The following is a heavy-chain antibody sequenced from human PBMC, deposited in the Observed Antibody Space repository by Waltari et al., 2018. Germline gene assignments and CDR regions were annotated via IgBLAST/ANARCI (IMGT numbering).Heavy chain of an antibody. CDR2: SPMDGTRT. J-gene: IGHJ6*02. D-gene: IGHD2-15*01. CDR1: GFSFSNFW. Sequence: EVQLVESGGGLVQPGGSLRLSCAASGFSFSNFWMLWVRQAPGKGLVLVARSPMDGTRTTYADFVKGRFTISRDNAKNTLYLQMNSLRAEDTGVYYCANHRPGGYGMEVWGQGTTVTVSS. V-gene: IGHV3-74*01. CDR3: ANHRPGGYGMEV.